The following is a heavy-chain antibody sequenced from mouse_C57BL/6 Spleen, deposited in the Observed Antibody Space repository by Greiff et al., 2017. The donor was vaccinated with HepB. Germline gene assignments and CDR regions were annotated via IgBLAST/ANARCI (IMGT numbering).Heavy chain of an antibody. D-gene: IGHD2-4*01. CDR1: GFSLTTYG. J-gene: IGHJ3*01. CDR2: IWSDGSK. Sequence: VHLVESGPGLVAPSQSLSITCTVSGFSLTTYGVNWVRHPPGKGLEWRVGIWSDGSKTYNSALKSRLSISKENSKSQVFLKMNSLQTDDTAMYYCARHDDYDGAWFAYWGQGTLFTVSA. CDR3: ARHDDYDGAWFAY. V-gene: IGHV2-6-1*01.